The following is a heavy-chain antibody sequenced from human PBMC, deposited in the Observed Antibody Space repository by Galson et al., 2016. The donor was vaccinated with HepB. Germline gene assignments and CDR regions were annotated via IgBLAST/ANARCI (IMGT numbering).Heavy chain of an antibody. V-gene: IGHV3-48*02. CDR3: ARGLPFHSSGWYFDS. CDR1: GFIFSNYN. J-gene: IGHJ4*02. Sequence: SLRLSCAASGFIFSNYNMNWVRQAPGKGMEWVSYVSPNGNTKYYADSVKGRFSISKDNAKNSLSLQMTSLRDDDTAVYYCARGLPFHSSGWYFDSWGQGILATVSS. CDR2: VSPNGNTK. D-gene: IGHD6-19*01.